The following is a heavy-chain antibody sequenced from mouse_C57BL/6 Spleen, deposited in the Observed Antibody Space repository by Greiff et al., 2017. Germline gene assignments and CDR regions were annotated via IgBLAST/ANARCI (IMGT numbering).Heavy chain of an antibody. CDR2: IYPGDGDT. D-gene: IGHD2-1*01. V-gene: IGHV1-82*01. J-gene: IGHJ2*01. CDR3: ARSGGNHLFDY. CDR1: GYAFSSSW. Sequence: VMLVESGPELVKPGASVKISCKASGYAFSSSWMNWVKQRPGKGLEWIGRIYPGDGDTNYNGKFKGKATLTADKSSSTAYMQLSSLTSEDSAVYFCARSGGNHLFDYWGQGTTLTVSS.